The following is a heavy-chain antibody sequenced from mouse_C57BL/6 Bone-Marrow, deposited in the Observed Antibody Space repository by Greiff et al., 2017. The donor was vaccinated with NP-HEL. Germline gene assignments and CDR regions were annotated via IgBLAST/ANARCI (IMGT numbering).Heavy chain of an antibody. Sequence: EVQLQESGPGLVKPSQSLSLTCSVTGYSITSGYYWYWTRRFPGNNLEWVGSISYDGSNNYSPSLKNRISITRDTSQNQFFLKLSSVTAEDAAAYYCAKTYDNYLDYWGQGTTLTVSS. J-gene: IGHJ2*01. CDR3: AKTYDNYLDY. CDR1: GYSITSGYY. D-gene: IGHD2-3*01. CDR2: ISYDGSN. V-gene: IGHV3-6*01.